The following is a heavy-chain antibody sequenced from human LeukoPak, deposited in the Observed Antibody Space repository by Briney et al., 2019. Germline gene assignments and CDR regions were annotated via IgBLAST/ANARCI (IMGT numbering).Heavy chain of an antibody. V-gene: IGHV4-39*07. J-gene: IGHJ5*02. CDR2: IYYSGST. D-gene: IGHD2-15*01. CDR1: GGSISSSSYY. CDR3: ARGEVVVAATVGWFDP. Sequence: SETLSLTCTVSGGSISSSSYYWGWIRQPPGKGLEWIGSIYYSGSTYYNPSLKSRVAISVDTSKNQFSLKLSSVTAADTAVYYCARGEVVVAATVGWFDPWGQGTLVTVSS.